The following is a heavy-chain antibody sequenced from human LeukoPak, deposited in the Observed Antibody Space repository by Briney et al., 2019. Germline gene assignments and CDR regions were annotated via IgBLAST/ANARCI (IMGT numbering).Heavy chain of an antibody. D-gene: IGHD2-21*01. CDR3: ARGPLWWRRYNWFDP. V-gene: IGHV4-34*01. CDR1: GGSFSGYY. CDR2: INHSGST. J-gene: IGHJ5*02. Sequence: SETLSLTCAVYGGSFSGYYWSWIRQPPGKGLEWIGEINHSGSTNYNPSLKSRVTISVDTSKNQFSLKLSSVTAADTAVYYCARGPLWWRRYNWFDPWGQGTLVTVSS.